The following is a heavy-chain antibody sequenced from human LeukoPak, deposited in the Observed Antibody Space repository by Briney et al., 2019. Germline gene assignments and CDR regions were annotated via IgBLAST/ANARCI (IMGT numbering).Heavy chain of an antibody. Sequence: GGSLRLSCAASGFTFSGSAMHWVRQASGKGLEWVGRIRSKANSYATAYAASVKGRFTISRDDSKNTAYLQMNSLKTEDTAVYYCTSLSLVGATYYFDYWGQGARSPSPQ. J-gene: IGHJ4*02. V-gene: IGHV3-73*01. CDR3: TSLSLVGATYYFDY. D-gene: IGHD1-26*01. CDR1: GFTFSGSA. CDR2: IRSKANSYAT.